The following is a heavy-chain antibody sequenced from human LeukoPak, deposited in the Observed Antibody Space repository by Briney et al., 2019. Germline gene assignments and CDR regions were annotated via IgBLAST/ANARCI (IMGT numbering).Heavy chain of an antibody. CDR1: GYTFTSYG. Sequence: ASVKVSCKASGYTFTSYGISWVRQAPGQGLEWMGWISAYNGNTNYAQKLQGRVTMTTDTSTSTAYMELRSLRFDDTAVYYCARDGGIFHPNWFDPWGQGTLVTVSS. J-gene: IGHJ5*02. V-gene: IGHV1-18*01. D-gene: IGHD2/OR15-2a*01. CDR3: ARDGGIFHPNWFDP. CDR2: ISAYNGNT.